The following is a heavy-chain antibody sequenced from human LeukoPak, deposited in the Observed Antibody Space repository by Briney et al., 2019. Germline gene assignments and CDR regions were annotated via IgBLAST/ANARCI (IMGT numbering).Heavy chain of an antibody. CDR2: ISYDGSNK. V-gene: IGHV3-30*03. J-gene: IGHJ4*02. CDR1: GFTFSSFG. CDR3: ATDHGFHYGAYFDY. D-gene: IGHD4-17*01. Sequence: SGGSLRLSCAASGFTFSSFGMYWVRQAPGKGLEWVAVISYDGSNKYSADSVKGRFTISRDNSKNTLYLQMNSLRAEDTAVYYCATDHGFHYGAYFDYWGQGTLVTVSS.